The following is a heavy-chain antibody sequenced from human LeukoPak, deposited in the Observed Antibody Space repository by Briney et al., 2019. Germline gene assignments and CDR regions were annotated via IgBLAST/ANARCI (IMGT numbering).Heavy chain of an antibody. D-gene: IGHD4-17*01. CDR2: INPTSGGT. J-gene: IGHJ4*02. CDR1: GYTFIDYY. Sequence: ASVKVSCRASGYTFIDYYVHWVRQAPGQGLEWMGWINPTSGGTKYAQNFQGRVTMTRDTSISTAHMELSSLRSDDTAVYYCAREHYAAFDCWGQGALVTVSS. V-gene: IGHV1-2*02. CDR3: AREHYAAFDC.